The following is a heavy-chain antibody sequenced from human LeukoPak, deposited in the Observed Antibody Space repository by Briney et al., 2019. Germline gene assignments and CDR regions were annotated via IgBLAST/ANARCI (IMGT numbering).Heavy chain of an antibody. D-gene: IGHD6-6*01. CDR3: ARDVGWSSSH. J-gene: IGHJ4*02. CDR1: GYTFTGHY. V-gene: IGHV1-2*02. Sequence: GASVKVSCKASGYTFTGHYMNWVRLAPGQGLEWMGWINPTGGTTYAQKFQERVTMTRDTSINTAYMELSGLRSDDTAVYYCARDVGWSSSHWGQGTLVTVSS. CDR2: INPTGGT.